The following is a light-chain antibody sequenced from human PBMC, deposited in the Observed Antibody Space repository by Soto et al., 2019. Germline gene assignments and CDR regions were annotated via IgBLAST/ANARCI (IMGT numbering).Light chain of an antibody. Sequence: QSALTQPASVSGSPGQSITLSCTGTNSDIGGYNIVSWYQQHPGKASKLMIYDVSIRPSGVSDRFSGSKSANTASLTISGLQPEDEADYYCTSYATGGTHVFGTGTKLTVL. J-gene: IGLJ1*01. CDR3: TSYATGGTHV. V-gene: IGLV2-14*01. CDR1: NSDIGGYNI. CDR2: DVS.